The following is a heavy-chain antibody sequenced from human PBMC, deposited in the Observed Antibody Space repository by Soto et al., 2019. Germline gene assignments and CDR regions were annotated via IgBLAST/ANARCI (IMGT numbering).Heavy chain of an antibody. CDR3: ARLYYDSSGYQTIDY. CDR2: ISAYNGNT. Sequence: QVQLVQSGAEVKKPGASVKVSCKASGYTFTSYGISWVRQAPGQGLEWMGWISAYNGNTNYAQKLQGRVTMTTDTSTSTADMELRSLRSDDTAVYYCARLYYDSSGYQTIDYWGQGTLVTVSS. CDR1: GYTFTSYG. V-gene: IGHV1-18*01. D-gene: IGHD3-22*01. J-gene: IGHJ4*02.